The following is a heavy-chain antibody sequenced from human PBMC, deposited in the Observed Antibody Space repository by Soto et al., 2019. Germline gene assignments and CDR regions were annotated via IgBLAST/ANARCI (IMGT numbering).Heavy chain of an antibody. CDR2: ISPYNGYT. D-gene: IGHD1-1*01. J-gene: IGHJ4*02. V-gene: IGHV1-18*01. CDR1: GEAIDGLS. CDR3: AREGEPGTKDY. Sequence: GASVEVRWKVCGEAIDGLSRQWVQQAPGQGLEWMGWISPYNGYTNYAQKLQGRVTMTTDTSTSTAYMELRSLRSDDTAVYYCAREGEPGTKDYWGQGTLVTVSS.